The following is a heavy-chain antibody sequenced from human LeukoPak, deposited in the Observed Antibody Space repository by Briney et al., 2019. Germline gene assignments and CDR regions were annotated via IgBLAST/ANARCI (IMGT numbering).Heavy chain of an antibody. J-gene: IGHJ4*02. Sequence: PSETLSLTCTVSGGSISSSSYYWGWIRQPPGKGLEWIGSIYYSGSTYYNPSLKSRVTISVDTSKNQFSLKLSSVTAADTAVYYCARLGYCDSSGYTEYWGQGTLVTVSS. CDR2: IYYSGST. CDR1: GGSISSSSYY. CDR3: ARLGYCDSSGYTEY. D-gene: IGHD3-22*01. V-gene: IGHV4-39*01.